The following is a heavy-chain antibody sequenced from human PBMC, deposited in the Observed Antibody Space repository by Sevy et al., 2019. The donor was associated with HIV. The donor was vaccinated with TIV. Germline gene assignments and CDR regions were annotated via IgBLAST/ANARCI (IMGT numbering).Heavy chain of an antibody. Sequence: GESLKISCAASGFTFRSYDMHWVRQATGKGLEWVSAIGSAGDTYYPGSVKGRFTISRENAKNSLYLQMNSLRAGDTAVYYCARGTRYGGSYYLGEDAFDIWGQGTMVTVSS. CDR2: IGSAGDT. D-gene: IGHD1-26*01. CDR1: GFTFRSYD. V-gene: IGHV3-13*01. CDR3: ARGTRYGGSYYLGEDAFDI. J-gene: IGHJ3*02.